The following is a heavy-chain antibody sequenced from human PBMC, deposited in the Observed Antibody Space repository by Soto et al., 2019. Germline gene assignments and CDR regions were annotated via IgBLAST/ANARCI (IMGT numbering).Heavy chain of an antibody. CDR3: ARYVFARAFDV. V-gene: IGHV1-8*01. CDR2: MNPNNGNT. CDR1: GYTFTSYD. Sequence: QVQLVQSGAEVKKPGASVKVSCKASGYTFTSYDINWVRQAPGQGPEWLGWMNPNNGNTGYAQKFQGRVTFSWDTSISTAYLDLRDLRSDDTAVYYCARYVFARAFDVWGQGTMVTVSS. J-gene: IGHJ3*01. D-gene: IGHD3-10*02.